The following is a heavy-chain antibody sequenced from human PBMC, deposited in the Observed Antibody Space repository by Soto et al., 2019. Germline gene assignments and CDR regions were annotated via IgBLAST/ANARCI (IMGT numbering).Heavy chain of an antibody. CDR1: GFSFASYA. J-gene: IGHJ4*02. V-gene: IGHV3-23*01. Sequence: EVQLLESGGGLVQPGGSLRLSCAASGFSFASYAMNWVRQAPGKGLEWVSGIRGSGGSTYYADSVKGRFTISRDNSKNTLYLQVSSLRVEDTAVYYCAKGFGISWQCYRDYGGQGTLVTVSS. CDR2: IRGSGGST. D-gene: IGHD3-10*01. CDR3: AKGFGISWQCYRDY.